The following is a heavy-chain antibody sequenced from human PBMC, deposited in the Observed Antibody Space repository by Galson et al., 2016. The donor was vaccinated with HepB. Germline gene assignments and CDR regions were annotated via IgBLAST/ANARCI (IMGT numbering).Heavy chain of an antibody. CDR3: AKVYCSGANCPAGSYYFDY. Sequence: SLRLSCAGSGFTFSSYAMSWVRQAPGKGLEWVSVISGRGSSKYYADSVKGRFTISRDNSKNTLFLHMNSRRAEDTAIYYCAKVYCSGANCPAGSYYFDYWGQGTLVTVSS. CDR1: GFTFSSYA. V-gene: IGHV3-23*01. CDR2: ISGRGSSK. J-gene: IGHJ4*02. D-gene: IGHD2-15*01.